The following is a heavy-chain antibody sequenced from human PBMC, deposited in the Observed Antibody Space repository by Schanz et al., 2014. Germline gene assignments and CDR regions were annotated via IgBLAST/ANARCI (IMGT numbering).Heavy chain of an antibody. CDR2: IIPILGIA. Sequence: QVQLVQSGAEVKKPGASVWVSCKASGGTFSSYTISWVRQAPGQGLEWMGRIIPILGIANYAQNFQGRVTITADKSTSTAYMELRSLRSDDTAVYYCARGRTFDYWGQGTLVTVSS. CDR1: GGTFSSYT. J-gene: IGHJ4*02. CDR3: ARGRTFDY. V-gene: IGHV1-69*09.